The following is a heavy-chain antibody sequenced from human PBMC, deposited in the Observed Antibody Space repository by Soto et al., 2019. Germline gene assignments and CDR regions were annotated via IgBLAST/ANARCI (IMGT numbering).Heavy chain of an antibody. J-gene: IGHJ4*02. V-gene: IGHV3-23*01. CDR1: GFTFSNYV. CDR3: AKDRFCYDSTGFLGNFDN. CDR2: ISPNGGST. D-gene: IGHD3-22*01. Sequence: PGGSLRLSCAASGFTFSNYVMSWVRQAPGKGLEWVSSISPNGGSTFYADSVKGRFTISRDNSKNTLYLHMSSLTPEDTAVYYCAKDRFCYDSTGFLGNFDNWGQ.